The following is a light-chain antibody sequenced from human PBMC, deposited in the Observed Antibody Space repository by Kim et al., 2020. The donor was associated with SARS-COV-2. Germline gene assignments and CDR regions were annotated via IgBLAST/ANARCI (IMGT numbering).Light chain of an antibody. CDR2: GNS. Sequence: VTISCTGSSSKIGAGYDVHWYQQLPGTAPKLLIYGNSNRPSGVPDRFSGSKSGTSASLAITGLQAEDEADYYGQSYDSSLSGHVVFGGGTQLTVL. J-gene: IGLJ2*01. V-gene: IGLV1-40*01. CDR1: SSKIGAGYD. CDR3: QSYDSSLSGHVV.